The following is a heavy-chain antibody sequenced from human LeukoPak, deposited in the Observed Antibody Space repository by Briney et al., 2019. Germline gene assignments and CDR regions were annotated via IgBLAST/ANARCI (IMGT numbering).Heavy chain of an antibody. D-gene: IGHD3-22*01. J-gene: IGHJ4*02. Sequence: GGSLRLSCAASGFSFSSFGMHWVRQAPGKGLEWVAVISYDGSNKYYADSVKGRFTISRDNSKNTLNLQMNSLRVEDTAVYYCAKGGYEYDSSGHNYFDYWGQGTLVTVSS. CDR2: ISYDGSNK. CDR3: AKGGYEYDSSGHNYFDY. CDR1: GFSFSSFG. V-gene: IGHV3-30*18.